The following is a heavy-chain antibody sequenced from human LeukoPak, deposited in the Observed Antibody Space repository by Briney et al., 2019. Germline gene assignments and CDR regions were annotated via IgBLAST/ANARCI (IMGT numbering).Heavy chain of an antibody. V-gene: IGHV3-43D*03. CDR1: GFTFDDYA. D-gene: IGHD2-2*02. Sequence: GGSLRLSCAASGFTFDDYAMQWVRQAPGKGLEWVSLISWDGGSTYYADSVKGRFTISRDNSKNSLYLQMNSLRAEDTALYYCAKDYCSSTSCYTVNWGQGTLVTVSS. CDR2: ISWDGGST. CDR3: AKDYCSSTSCYTVN. J-gene: IGHJ4*02.